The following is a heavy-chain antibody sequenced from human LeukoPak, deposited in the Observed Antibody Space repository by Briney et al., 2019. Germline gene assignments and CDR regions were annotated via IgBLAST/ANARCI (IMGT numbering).Heavy chain of an antibody. D-gene: IGHD5-12*01. CDR1: GFSFTSYW. CDR3: ARRYGGYVAY. V-gene: IGHV5-51*01. J-gene: IGHJ4*02. CDR2: IYPSDSDT. Sequence: GDTLNITGMASGFSFTSYWIGWVLQMPKQGMEWMGIIYPSDSDTSYSPSLHGQVTISADKSISTAYLQWSSLKASDTAMYYCARRYGGYVAYWGQGTLVTVSS.